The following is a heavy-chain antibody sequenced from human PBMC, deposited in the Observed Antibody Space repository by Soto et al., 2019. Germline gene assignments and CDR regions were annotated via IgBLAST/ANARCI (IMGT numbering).Heavy chain of an antibody. Sequence: GSSVKVSCKASGGTFSSYAISWVRQAPGQGLEWMGGIIPIFGTANYAQKFQGRVTITADESTSTAYMELSSLRSEDTAVYYCARGLKTIVVVIAVFRVHAFDLWGQGTMVTVS. V-gene: IGHV1-69*13. CDR2: IIPIFGTA. J-gene: IGHJ3*01. CDR3: ARGLKTIVVVIAVFRVHAFDL. D-gene: IGHD2-21*01. CDR1: GGTFSSYA.